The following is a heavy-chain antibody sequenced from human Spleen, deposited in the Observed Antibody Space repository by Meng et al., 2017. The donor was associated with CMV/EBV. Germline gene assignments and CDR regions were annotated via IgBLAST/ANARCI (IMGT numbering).Heavy chain of an antibody. CDR1: GYSISSGGYY. V-gene: IGHV4-31*03. Sequence: SETLSLTCTVSGYSISSGGYYWSWIRQHPGKGLEWIGYIYYSGSTYYNPSLKSRVTISVDTSKNQFSLKLSSVTAADTAVYYCARAPTYYDFWSGYLGPHNYYGMDVWGQGTTVTVSS. D-gene: IGHD3-3*01. J-gene: IGHJ6*02. CDR2: IYYSGST. CDR3: ARAPTYYDFWSGYLGPHNYYGMDV.